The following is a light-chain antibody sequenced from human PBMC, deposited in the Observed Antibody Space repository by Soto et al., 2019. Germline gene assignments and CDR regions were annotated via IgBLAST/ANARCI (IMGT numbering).Light chain of an antibody. Sequence: QSVLTQPASVSGSPGQSITISCTGTSSDVSGYNYVSWYQHHPGKAPKLMIFDVSNRPSGVSNRFSGSKSGNTASLTISGLQAEDEAYYYCSSYTASSTYVFGTGTKFTVL. CDR1: SSDVSGYNY. V-gene: IGLV2-14*03. CDR2: DVS. J-gene: IGLJ1*01. CDR3: SSYTASSTYV.